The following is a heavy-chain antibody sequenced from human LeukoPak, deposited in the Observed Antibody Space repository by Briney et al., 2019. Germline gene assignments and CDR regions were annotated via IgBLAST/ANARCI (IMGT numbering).Heavy chain of an antibody. CDR2: INHSGST. D-gene: IGHD1-26*01. CDR3: ARGSGGFSMDV. J-gene: IGHJ6*03. CDR1: GGSFSGYY. Sequence: SETLSLTCAVYGGSFSGYYWSWIRQPPGKGLEWIGEINHSGSTNYNPSLKSRVTISVDTSKNQFSLKLSSVTAADTAVYYCARGSGGFSMDVWGKGTTVTISS. V-gene: IGHV4-34*01.